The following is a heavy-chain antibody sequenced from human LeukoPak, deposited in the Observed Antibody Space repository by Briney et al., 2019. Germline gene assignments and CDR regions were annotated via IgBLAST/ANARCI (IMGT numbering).Heavy chain of an antibody. J-gene: IGHJ6*03. D-gene: IGHD3-22*01. CDR2: ISSSSSTI. CDR3: ARAGYDSSGYYLYYYYYMDV. CDR1: GFTFSSYS. V-gene: IGHV3-48*01. Sequence: GGSLRLSCAASGFTFSSYSMNWVRQAPGKGLEWVSYISSSSSTIYYADSVKGRFTISRDNAKNSLYLQMNSLRAEDTAVYYCARAGYDSSGYYLYYYYYMDVWGKGTTVTVSS.